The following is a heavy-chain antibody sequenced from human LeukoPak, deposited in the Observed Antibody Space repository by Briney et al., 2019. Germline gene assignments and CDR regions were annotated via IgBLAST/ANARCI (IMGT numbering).Heavy chain of an antibody. V-gene: IGHV1-69*04. CDR3: ARRLRTPETVEH. J-gene: IGHJ1*01. D-gene: IGHD4-17*01. Sequence: GASAKVSCKASGGTFSSYAISWVRQAPGQGLEWMGRIIPILGIANYAQKFQGRVTITADKSTSTAYMELSSLRSEDTAVYYCARRLRTPETVEHWGQGTLVTVSS. CDR1: GGTFSSYA. CDR2: IIPILGIA.